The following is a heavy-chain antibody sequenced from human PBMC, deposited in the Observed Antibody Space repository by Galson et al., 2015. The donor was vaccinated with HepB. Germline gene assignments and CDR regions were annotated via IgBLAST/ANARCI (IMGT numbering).Heavy chain of an antibody. J-gene: IGHJ4*02. CDR3: ARGPGAVATTFFDY. V-gene: IGHV6-1*01. CDR1: GDSVSSKSVA. D-gene: IGHD6-19*01. Sequence: CAISGDSVSSKSVAWNRIRQSPSRGLEWLGRTYFRSKWFKDYAASVKSRITISRETSNNQIALHLDSVTPEDTAVYYCARGPGAVATTFFDYWGQGTLVAVSS. CDR2: TYFRSKWFK.